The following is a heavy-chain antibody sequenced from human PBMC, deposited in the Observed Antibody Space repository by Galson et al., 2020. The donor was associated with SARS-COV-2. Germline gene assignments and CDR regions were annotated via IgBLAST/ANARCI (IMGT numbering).Heavy chain of an antibody. J-gene: IGHJ4*02. Sequence: ASETLSLTCTVSGGSVYTGSYYWSWVRQLPGKGLEWIGYIYYIGNTYYNPSLKSRVAISIDTSKNHFSLTLSSLTAADTALYFCASLTYNYDRRGYPVYYFDFWGQGKLVTVAS. D-gene: IGHD3-22*01. CDR2: IYYIGNT. V-gene: IGHV4-31*03. CDR1: GGSVYTGSYY. CDR3: ASLTYNYDRRGYPVYYFDF.